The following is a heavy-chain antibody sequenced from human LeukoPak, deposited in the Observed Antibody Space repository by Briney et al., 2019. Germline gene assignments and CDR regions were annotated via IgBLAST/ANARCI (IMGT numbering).Heavy chain of an antibody. Sequence: SVKVSCKASGYTFTGYYMHWVRQAPGQGLEWMGGIIPILGTRNYAQKFQDRVTITADESTAYMELSSLRSEDTAVYYCARDSVGDIMMHGIDIWGQGTMVTVSS. CDR3: ARDSVGDIMMHGIDI. V-gene: IGHV1-69*13. CDR2: IIPILGTR. CDR1: GYTFTGYY. D-gene: IGHD3-16*01. J-gene: IGHJ3*02.